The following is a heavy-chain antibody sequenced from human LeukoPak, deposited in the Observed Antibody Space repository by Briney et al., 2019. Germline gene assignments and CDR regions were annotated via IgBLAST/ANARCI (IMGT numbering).Heavy chain of an antibody. Sequence: GSLTLSCTASGFPFNRFAMSWVRQAPGQGLAWVSAISGGGDAHYADSVKGRFTISRDNSKNILFLHMNNLTADDTALYFCAKEGITGADSWGQGTLVSVSS. CDR2: ISGGGDA. J-gene: IGHJ4*02. CDR1: GFPFNRFA. CDR3: AKEGITGADS. V-gene: IGHV3-23*01.